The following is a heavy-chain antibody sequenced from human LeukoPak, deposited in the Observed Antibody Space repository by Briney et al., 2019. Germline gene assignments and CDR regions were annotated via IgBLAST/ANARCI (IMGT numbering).Heavy chain of an antibody. D-gene: IGHD3-3*01. V-gene: IGHV3-11*01. CDR1: GFTFSDYY. CDR3: ARADGDFWSGYPGNYFDY. CDR2: ISSSGSTI. J-gene: IGHJ4*02. Sequence: GGSLRLSCAASGFTFSDYYMSWIRQAPGKGLEWVSYISSSGSTIYYADSVKGRFTISRDNAKNSLYLRMNSLRAEDTAVYYCARADGDFWSGYPGNYFDYWGQGTLVTVSS.